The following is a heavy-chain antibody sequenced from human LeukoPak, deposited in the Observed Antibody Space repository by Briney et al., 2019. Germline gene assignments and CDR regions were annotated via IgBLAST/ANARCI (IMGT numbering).Heavy chain of an antibody. J-gene: IGHJ4*02. Sequence: SVKVSCKASGGTFSSYAISWVRQAPGQGLEWMGRIIPIFGIANYAQKFQGRVTITADKSTSTAYMELSSLRSGDTAVYYCFYDSSGYYLTNFDYWGQGTLVTVSS. CDR1: GGTFSSYA. V-gene: IGHV1-69*04. CDR2: IIPIFGIA. CDR3: FYDSSGYYLTNFDY. D-gene: IGHD3-22*01.